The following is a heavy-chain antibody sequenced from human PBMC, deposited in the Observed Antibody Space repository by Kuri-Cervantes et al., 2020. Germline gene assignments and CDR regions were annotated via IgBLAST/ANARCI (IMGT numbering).Heavy chain of an antibody. V-gene: IGHV4-34*01. J-gene: IGHJ3*02. CDR2: INHRGRA. CDR3: ARENWGLNDAFDS. CDR1: GGSFSGYY. Sequence: GSLRLSCAVYGGSFSGYYWSWIRQPPGKGLEWIGEINHRGRATYNSSLRGRVTISVDTSKNQFSLKFTSVTAADTAVYYCARENWGLNDAFDSWGQGTMVTVSS. D-gene: IGHD7-27*01.